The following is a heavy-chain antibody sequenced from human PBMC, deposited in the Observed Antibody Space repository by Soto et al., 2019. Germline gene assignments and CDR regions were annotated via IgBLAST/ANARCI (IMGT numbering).Heavy chain of an antibody. Sequence: QVQVVESGGGVVQPGRSLRLSCAASGFTFSSFGMHWVRQAPGKGLEWVSLIWYDGSKKSYGDSVKGRFTISRDNSRNTVYGQRNSLRADDTAVYYCARDASYYSLWSGYYPSRNGMDVWGQGTTVTVSS. CDR3: ARDASYYSLWSGYYPSRNGMDV. V-gene: IGHV3-33*01. D-gene: IGHD3-3*01. CDR2: IWYDGSKK. J-gene: IGHJ6*02. CDR1: GFTFSSFG.